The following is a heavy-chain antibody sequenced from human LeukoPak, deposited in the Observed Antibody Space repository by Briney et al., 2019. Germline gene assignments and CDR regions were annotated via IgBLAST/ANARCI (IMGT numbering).Heavy chain of an antibody. D-gene: IGHD5-12*01. CDR3: ARGMAEAYDYNWFDP. Sequence: SETLSLTCTVSGGSVSNYYWSWVRQPAGKGLEWIGRIYGSGTTRYNPSLQSRVTMSVDVSKNQFSLKLTSMTAADTAVYFCARGMAEAYDYNWFDPWGQGILVTVSS. V-gene: IGHV4-4*07. CDR2: IYGSGTT. CDR1: GGSVSNYY. J-gene: IGHJ5*02.